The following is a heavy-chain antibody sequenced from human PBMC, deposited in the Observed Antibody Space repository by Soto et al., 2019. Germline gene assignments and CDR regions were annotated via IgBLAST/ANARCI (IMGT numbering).Heavy chain of an antibody. CDR2: ISGSGGST. Sequence: RQAPGKGLEWVSAISGSGGSTYYADSVKGRFTISRDNSKNTLYLQMNSLRAEYKAVYYCAKYLSVEYVFFFFFFRMD. V-gene: IGHV3-23*01. J-gene: IGHJ6*01. CDR3: AKYLSVEYVFFFFFFRMD. D-gene: IGHD3-16*01.